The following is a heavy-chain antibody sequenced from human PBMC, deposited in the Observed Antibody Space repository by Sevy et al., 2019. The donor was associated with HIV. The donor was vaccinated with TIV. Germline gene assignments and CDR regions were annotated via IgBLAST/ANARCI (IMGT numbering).Heavy chain of an antibody. D-gene: IGHD1-26*01. V-gene: IGHV4-61*01. CDR3: TRVGGLTDYGMDV. Sequence: SETLSLTCTVSGGSVSSDTYYWTWIRQPPGKGLEFIGYIYYNVRINYNPSLKSRVTISVDTSKNQFSLKVTTVTAADTAVYYCTRVGGLTDYGMDVWGQGTTVTVSS. CDR1: GGSVSSDTYY. J-gene: IGHJ6*02. CDR2: IYYNVRI.